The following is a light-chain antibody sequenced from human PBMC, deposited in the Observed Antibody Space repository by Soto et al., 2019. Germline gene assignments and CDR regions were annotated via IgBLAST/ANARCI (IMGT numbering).Light chain of an antibody. CDR1: QSISSL. Sequence: IEMTHSPSTLPASLGDRVTITCRASQSISSLLAWYQQKPGKAPKLLIYKASTLKSGVPSRFSGSGSGTEFTLTISSLQSEDFAVYYCQQYNVWPPWTFGQGTKVDIK. CDR3: QQYNVWPPWT. CDR2: KAS. V-gene: IGKV1-5*03. J-gene: IGKJ1*01.